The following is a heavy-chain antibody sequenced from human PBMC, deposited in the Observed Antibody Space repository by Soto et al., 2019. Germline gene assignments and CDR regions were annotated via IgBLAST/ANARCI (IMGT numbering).Heavy chain of an antibody. Sequence: QVQLQESGPGLVKPSQTLSLTCTVSGGSISSGDYYWSWIRQPPGKGLEWIGYIYYSGSTYYNPSLKSRVTISVDTSKNQFSLKLSSVTAADTAVYYCARVRGAYLGANYGMDVWGQGTTVTVSS. CDR3: ARVRGAYLGANYGMDV. J-gene: IGHJ6*02. V-gene: IGHV4-30-4*01. CDR1: GGSISSGDYY. CDR2: IYYSGST. D-gene: IGHD1-26*01.